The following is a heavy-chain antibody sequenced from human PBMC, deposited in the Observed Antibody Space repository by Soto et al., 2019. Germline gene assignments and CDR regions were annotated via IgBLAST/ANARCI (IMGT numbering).Heavy chain of an antibody. Sequence: ASVKVSCKASGGTFSSYAISWVRQAPGQGLEWMGGIIPIFGTANYAQKFQGRVTITADESTSTAYMELSSLRSEDTAVYYCARVRGDYGSYNYWGQGTLVTVSS. V-gene: IGHV1-69*13. CDR1: GGTFSSYA. D-gene: IGHD4-17*01. J-gene: IGHJ4*02. CDR3: ARVRGDYGSYNY. CDR2: IIPIFGTA.